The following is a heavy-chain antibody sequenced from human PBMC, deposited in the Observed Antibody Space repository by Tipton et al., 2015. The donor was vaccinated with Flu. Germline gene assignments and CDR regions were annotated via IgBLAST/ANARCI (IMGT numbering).Heavy chain of an antibody. V-gene: IGHV4-61*02. CDR1: GGSISSGSYY. CDR3: ARYGTYDGSRYFQH. D-gene: IGHD1-26*01. CDR2: IYTSGST. Sequence: TLSPTCTVSGGSISSGSYYWSWIRQPAGKGLEWIGRIYTSGSTNYNPSLKSRVTISVDTSKNQFSLKLSSVTAADTAVYYCARYGTYDGSRYFQHWGQGTLVTVSS. J-gene: IGHJ1*01.